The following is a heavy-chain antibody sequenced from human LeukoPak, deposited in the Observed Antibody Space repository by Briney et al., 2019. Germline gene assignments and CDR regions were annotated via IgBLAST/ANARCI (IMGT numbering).Heavy chain of an antibody. Sequence: SETLSLTCTVSGGSISSSSYYWGWIRQPPGKGLEWIGSIYYSGSTYYNPSLKSRVTISVDTSKNQFSLKLSSVTAADTAAYYCAEYSSSTFQHWGQGTLVTVSS. CDR3: AEYSSSTFQH. D-gene: IGHD6-13*01. V-gene: IGHV4-39*07. CDR1: GGSISSSSYY. CDR2: IYYSGST. J-gene: IGHJ1*01.